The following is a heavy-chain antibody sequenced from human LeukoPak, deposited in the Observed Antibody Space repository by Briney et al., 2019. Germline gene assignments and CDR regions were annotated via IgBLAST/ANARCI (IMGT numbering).Heavy chain of an antibody. J-gene: IGHJ6*03. CDR2: IYYSGST. Sequence: SETLSLTCTVSGGSISSSSYYWGWIRQPPGKGLEWIGSIYYSGSTYYNPSLKSRVTISVDTSKNQFSLKLSSVTAADTAVYYCARARQQHNYYYYMDVWGKGTTVTISS. V-gene: IGHV4-39*07. CDR1: GGSISSSSYY. CDR3: ARARQQHNYYYYMDV. D-gene: IGHD6-13*01.